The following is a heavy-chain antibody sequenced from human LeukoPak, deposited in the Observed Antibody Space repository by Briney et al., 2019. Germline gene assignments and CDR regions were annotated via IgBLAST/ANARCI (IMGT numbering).Heavy chain of an antibody. CDR2: IYSGGST. J-gene: IGHJ4*02. V-gene: IGHV3-66*01. D-gene: IGHD5-12*01. CDR1: GFTVSSNY. CDR3: ARDSLTARGYSGYDLAFDY. Sequence: GGSLRLSCAASGFTVSSNYMSWVRQAPGKGLEWVSVIYSGGSTYYADSVKGRFTISRDNSKNTLYLQMNSLRAEDTAVYYCARDSLTARGYSGYDLAFDYWGQGTLVTVSS.